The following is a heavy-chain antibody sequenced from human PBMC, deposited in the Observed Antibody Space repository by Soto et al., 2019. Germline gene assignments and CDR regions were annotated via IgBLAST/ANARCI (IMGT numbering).Heavy chain of an antibody. CDR2: ISAYTDDP. V-gene: IGHV1-18*04. CDR3: ARVIPGAEAWFDP. D-gene: IGHD2-2*01. CDR1: GNTFTYVY. Sequence: ASVKVSCKGSGNTFTYVYLHWVRQAPGQGLEWMGWISAYTDDPNYAQKFQGRVTMTIDTSTSTAYLDLRSLTSDDTAVYYCARVIPGAEAWFDPWGQGTLVTVSS. J-gene: IGHJ5*02.